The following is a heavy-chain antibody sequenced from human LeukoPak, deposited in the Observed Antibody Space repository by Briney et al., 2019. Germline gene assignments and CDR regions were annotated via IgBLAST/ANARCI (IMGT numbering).Heavy chain of an antibody. CDR1: GGTFSSYA. CDR3: ARGSRNQYSYGYSADY. Sequence: ASVKVSCKASGGTFSSYAISWVRQASGQGLEWMGGIIPIFGTANYAQKFQGRVTITADESTSTAYMELSSLRSEDTAVYYCARGSRNQYSYGYSADYWGQGTLVTVSS. D-gene: IGHD5-18*01. J-gene: IGHJ4*02. CDR2: IIPIFGTA. V-gene: IGHV1-69*13.